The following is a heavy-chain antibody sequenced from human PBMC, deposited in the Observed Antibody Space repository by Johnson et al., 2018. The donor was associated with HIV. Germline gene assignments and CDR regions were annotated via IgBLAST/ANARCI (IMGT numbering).Heavy chain of an antibody. J-gene: IGHJ3*02. V-gene: IGHV3-30*04. D-gene: IGHD3-22*01. CDR2: MSYDGSHK. CDR3: AKELADSSGYYADAFDI. CDR1: GFTFSSYA. Sequence: QVQLVESGGGLVQPGGSLRLSCAASGFTFSSYAMHWVRQAPGKGLAWVAVMSYDGSHKYYADSMKGRFTISRDNSKNTLYLQMNSLSAEDKAVYYRAKELADSSGYYADAFDIWGQGKMVTVSS.